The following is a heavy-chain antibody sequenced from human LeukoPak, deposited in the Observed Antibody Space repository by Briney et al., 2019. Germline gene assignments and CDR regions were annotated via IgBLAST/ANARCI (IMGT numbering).Heavy chain of an antibody. Sequence: SETLSLTCTVSGGSISSSSYYWGWIRQPPGKGLEWIGSIYYSGSTYYNPSLKSRVTISVDTSKNQFSLKLSSVTAADTAVCYCARDGSWGKGTTVTVSS. D-gene: IGHD3-10*01. CDR3: ARDGS. V-gene: IGHV4-39*07. J-gene: IGHJ6*04. CDR1: GGSISSSSYY. CDR2: IYYSGST.